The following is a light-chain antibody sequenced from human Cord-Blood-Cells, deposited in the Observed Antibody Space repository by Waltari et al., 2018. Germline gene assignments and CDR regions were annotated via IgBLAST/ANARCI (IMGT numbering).Light chain of an antibody. CDR1: PSVSSN. V-gene: IGKV3-15*01. J-gene: IGKJ4*01. CDR3: QQYNNWPLT. Sequence: ERVMTQSTTTLSVSPGARATISCRASPSVSSNLACYQQKPGQAPRLLIYGASTRATGIPARFSGSGSGTEFTLTISSLQSEDFAVYYCQQYNNWPLTFSGGTKVEIK. CDR2: GAS.